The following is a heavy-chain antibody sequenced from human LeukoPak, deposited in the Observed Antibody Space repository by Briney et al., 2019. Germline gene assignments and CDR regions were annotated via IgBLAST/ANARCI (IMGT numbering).Heavy chain of an antibody. Sequence: SETLSLTCKVSGGSINSYYWSWIRQPPGKGLEWVGYIYYIGKTNYNPSLKSRVTISLDTSKNQVSLILTSVTAADTAVYYCARTFSESYYYGGMDVWGQGTT. V-gene: IGHV4-59*01. CDR2: IYYIGKT. J-gene: IGHJ6*02. CDR1: GGSINSYY. D-gene: IGHD1-26*01. CDR3: ARTFSESYYYGGMDV.